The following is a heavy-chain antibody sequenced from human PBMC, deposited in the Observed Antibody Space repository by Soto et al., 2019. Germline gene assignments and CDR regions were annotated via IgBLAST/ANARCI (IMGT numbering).Heavy chain of an antibody. D-gene: IGHD3-10*01. CDR3: AKVGPYDSGSYMFRYNWFGP. CDR2: INAGNGNT. V-gene: IGHV1-3*01. Sequence: ASVKVSCKASGYSFTSYAIHWMRQAPGQRLEWMGWINAGNGNTKVPQKFQGRVTFTRDTSASTVYMEVSSLRAEDTAVYYCAKVGPYDSGSYMFRYNWFGPWGPGTLVTVSS. CDR1: GYSFTSYA. J-gene: IGHJ5*02.